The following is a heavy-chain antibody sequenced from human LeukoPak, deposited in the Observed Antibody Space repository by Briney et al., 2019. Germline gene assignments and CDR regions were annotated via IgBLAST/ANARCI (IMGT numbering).Heavy chain of an antibody. CDR3: ARDQYSSSLRPDY. J-gene: IGHJ4*02. CDR2: INPSGGAT. CDR1: GYTFTSYG. V-gene: IGHV1-46*01. D-gene: IGHD6-6*01. Sequence: ASVKVSCKASGYTFTSYGISWVRQAPGQGLEWMGIINPSGGATSYAQKFQGRVTMTRDTSTSTVYMELSSLRSEDTAVYYCARDQYSSSLRPDYWGQGTLVTVSS.